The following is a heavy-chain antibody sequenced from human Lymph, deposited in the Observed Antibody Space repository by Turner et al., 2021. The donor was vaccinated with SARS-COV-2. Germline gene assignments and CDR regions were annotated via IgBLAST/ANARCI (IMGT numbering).Heavy chain of an antibody. CDR3: AKDLVSGRAALGGMDV. J-gene: IGHJ6*02. D-gene: IGHD6-13*01. CDR1: AFPFSSYA. CDR2: SSVSGGST. V-gene: IGHV3-23*01. Sequence: GPLFESGGCLVHPGGSLTLSCSASAFPFSSYAMSWVRQGQGKGMEWVSASSVSGGSTYYEDSVKGRFTIYKDNSRKTLFLQMNSRGADDTAVDYCAKDLVSGRAALGGMDVWGQGTTVTVSS.